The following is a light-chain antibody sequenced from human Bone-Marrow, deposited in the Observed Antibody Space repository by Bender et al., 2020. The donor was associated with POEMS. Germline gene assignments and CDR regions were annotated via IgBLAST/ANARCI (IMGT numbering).Light chain of an antibody. CDR2: DDS. Sequence: SYALTQPPSVSVAPGQTARLTCGGSNIGSKTVHWYQQKSGQAPVLVVRDDSGRPSGVPERFSGSNSGDTATLAISRVEAGDEADFFCQVWDTSSNLVVFGGGTKLTVL. V-gene: IGLV3-21*02. CDR3: QVWDTSSNLVV. J-gene: IGLJ2*01. CDR1: NIGSKT.